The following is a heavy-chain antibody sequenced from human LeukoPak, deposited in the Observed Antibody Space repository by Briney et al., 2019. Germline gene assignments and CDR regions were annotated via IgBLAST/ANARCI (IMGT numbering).Heavy chain of an antibody. CDR3: AELGITMIGGV. V-gene: IGHV3-11*04. CDR1: GFTFSAYY. CDR2: ISDSGTTV. J-gene: IGHJ6*04. Sequence: PGGSLRLSCAASGFTFSAYYMTWVRQAPGKGLQWVSYISDSGTTVDYSDSVRGRFTISRDNAKTSLYLQMNSLRAEDTAVYYCAELGITMIGGVWGKGTTVTISS. D-gene: IGHD3-10*02.